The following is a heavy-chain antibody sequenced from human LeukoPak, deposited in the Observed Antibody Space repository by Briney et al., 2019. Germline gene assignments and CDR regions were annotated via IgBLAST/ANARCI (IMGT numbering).Heavy chain of an antibody. CDR1: GGSFSGYY. Sequence: PSETLSLACAVYGGSFSGYYWSWIRQPPGKGLEWIGEINHSGSTNYNPSLKSRVTISVDTSKNQFSLKLSSVTAADTAVYYCARRITMIANFDYWGQGTLVTVSS. D-gene: IGHD3-22*01. CDR2: INHSGST. CDR3: ARRITMIANFDY. V-gene: IGHV4-34*01. J-gene: IGHJ4*02.